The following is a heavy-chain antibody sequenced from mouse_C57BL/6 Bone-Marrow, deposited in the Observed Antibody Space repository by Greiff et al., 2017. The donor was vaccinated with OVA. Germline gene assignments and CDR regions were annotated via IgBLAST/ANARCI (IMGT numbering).Heavy chain of an antibody. D-gene: IGHD2-4*01. CDR2: IYPGDGDT. Sequence: QVQLQQSGPELVKPGASVKISCKASGYAFSSSWMNWVKQRPGKGLEWIGRIYPGDGDTNYNGKFKGKATLTADKSSSTAYMQLSSLTSEDSAVYYGAREDDYDGYFDVWGTGTTVTVSS. V-gene: IGHV1-82*01. J-gene: IGHJ1*03. CDR1: GYAFSSSW. CDR3: AREDDYDGYFDV.